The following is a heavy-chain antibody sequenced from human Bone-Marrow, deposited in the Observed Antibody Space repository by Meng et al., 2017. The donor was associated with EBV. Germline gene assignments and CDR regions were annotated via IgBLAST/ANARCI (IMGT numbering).Heavy chain of an antibody. CDR2: IPSHGGNI. V-gene: IGHV3-30*18. CDR3: AKDLSGRFDP. D-gene: IGHD1-14*01. CDR1: AFPFSNYG. J-gene: IGHJ5*02. Sequence: GQLVGPGGVVVQPGRTMGLSCAASAFPFSNYGIHWVSQAPGKGPEWVAIIPSHGGNIYYADSVKGRFTISRDDSKNTLYLQMNSLRPEDTAVYFCAKDLSGRFDPWGQGTLVTVSS.